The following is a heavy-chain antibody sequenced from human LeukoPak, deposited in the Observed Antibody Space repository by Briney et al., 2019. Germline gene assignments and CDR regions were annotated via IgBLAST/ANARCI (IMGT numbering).Heavy chain of an antibody. J-gene: IGHJ4*02. V-gene: IGHV4-59*01. CDR2: IYYSGST. Sequence: PSETLSLTCTVPGGSISSYYWSWIRQPPGKGLEWIGYIYYSGSTNYNPSLKSRVTISVDTSKNQFSLKLSSVTAADTAVYYCATLDTAMVPGAFDYWGQGTLVTVSS. D-gene: IGHD5-18*01. CDR3: ATLDTAMVPGAFDY. CDR1: GGSISSYY.